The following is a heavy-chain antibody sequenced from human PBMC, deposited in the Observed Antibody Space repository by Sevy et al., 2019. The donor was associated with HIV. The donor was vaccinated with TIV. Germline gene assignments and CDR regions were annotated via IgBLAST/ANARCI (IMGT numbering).Heavy chain of an antibody. Sequence: GGSLRLSCAASGFTFSSYWMHWVHQAPGKGLVWVSRINSDGSSTSYADSVKGRFTISRDNAKNTLYLQMNSLRAEDTAVYYCARGDYYDSSGYYLYYYYYGMDVWGQGTTVTVSS. J-gene: IGHJ6*02. CDR2: INSDGSST. D-gene: IGHD3-22*01. CDR3: ARGDYYDSSGYYLYYYYYGMDV. V-gene: IGHV3-74*01. CDR1: GFTFSSYW.